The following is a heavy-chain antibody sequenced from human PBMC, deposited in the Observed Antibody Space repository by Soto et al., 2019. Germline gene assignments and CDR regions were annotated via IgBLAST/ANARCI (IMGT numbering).Heavy chain of an antibody. CDR1: GYTFTSYD. CDR2: MNPNSGNT. V-gene: IGHV1-8*01. Sequence: QVQLVQSGAEVKKPGASVKVSCRASGYTFTSYDINWVRQATGQGLEWTGWMNPNSGNTGYAQKFQGRVTMTRNTAXSTXXXELSSLRSEXTAVYYCAREKTSYGMDVWGQGTTVTVSS. J-gene: IGHJ6*02. CDR3: AREKTSYGMDV.